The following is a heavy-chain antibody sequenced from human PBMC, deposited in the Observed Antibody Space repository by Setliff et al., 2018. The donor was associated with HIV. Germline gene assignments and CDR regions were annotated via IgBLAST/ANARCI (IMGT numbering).Heavy chain of an antibody. J-gene: IGHJ6*03. CDR1: GFTFSTYS. Sequence: PGGSLRLSCAASGFTFSTYSMNWVRQAPGKGLEWVSYISGTSGTMYYADSVKGRFTISRDNAKNSLLLQMNSLTAEDTAVYYCARDPRASYLSYYYYHYLDVWGKGTTVTVSS. CDR3: ARDPRASYLSYYYYHYLDV. V-gene: IGHV3-48*01. CDR2: ISGTSGTM. D-gene: IGHD3-16*02.